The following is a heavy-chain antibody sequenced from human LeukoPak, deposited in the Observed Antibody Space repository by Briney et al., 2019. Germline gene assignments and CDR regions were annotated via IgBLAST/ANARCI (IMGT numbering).Heavy chain of an antibody. V-gene: IGHV3-21*04. D-gene: IGHD2-2*01. J-gene: IGHJ4*02. Sequence: GGSLRLSCAASGFTFSSYSMNWVRQAPGKGLEWVSSISSSSSYIYYADSVKGRFTISRDNAKNSLYLQMNSLRAEDTAVYYCAKGPGYCSSTSCYRNYFDYWGQGTLVTVSS. CDR2: ISSSSSYI. CDR3: AKGPGYCSSTSCYRNYFDY. CDR1: GFTFSSYS.